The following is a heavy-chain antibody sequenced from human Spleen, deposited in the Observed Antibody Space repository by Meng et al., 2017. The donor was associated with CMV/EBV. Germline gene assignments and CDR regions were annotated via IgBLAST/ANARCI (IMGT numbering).Heavy chain of an antibody. CDR3: ARDSVRGYYYYYGLDV. CDR1: GHTFTYRY. D-gene: IGHD3-10*01. J-gene: IGHJ6*02. V-gene: IGHV1-45*02. CDR2: ITPFNGNI. Sequence: SEKVSCKASGHTFTYRYLHWVRQAPGQPLECMGWITPFNGNINYAQKFHDRVTISRDRSMSTAYMELNSLRSEDTAVYYCARDSVRGYYYYYGLDVWGHGTTVTVSS.